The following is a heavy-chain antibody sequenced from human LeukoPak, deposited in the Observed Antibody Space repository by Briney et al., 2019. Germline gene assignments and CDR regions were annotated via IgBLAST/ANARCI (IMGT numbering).Heavy chain of an antibody. CDR2: ISAGSGST. CDR1: GLTFSNYA. J-gene: IGHJ4*02. Sequence: GGSLRLSCAASGLTFSNYAMTWVRQAPGNGQEWVSGISAGSGSTYYADSVKGRFTISRDNSKNTVSLQMNSLRAEDTAVYYCAKSVYHSGNYWGQGTLVTVSS. CDR3: AKSVYHSGNY. V-gene: IGHV3-23*01. D-gene: IGHD3-10*01.